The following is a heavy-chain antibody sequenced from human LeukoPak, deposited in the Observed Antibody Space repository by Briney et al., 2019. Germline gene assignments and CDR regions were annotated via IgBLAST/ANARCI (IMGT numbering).Heavy chain of an antibody. CDR3: ARCPNYYDSSGWHYSGSDY. D-gene: IGHD3-22*01. CDR1: GFTFSSYG. CDR2: IYYSGST. V-gene: IGHV4-39*01. Sequence: GSLRLSCAASGFTFSSYGMSWVRQAPGKGLEWIGSIYYSGSTYYNPSLNSRVTISVDTSKNQFSLKLSSVTAADTAAYFCARCPNYYDSSGWHYSGSDYWGQGTLVTVSS. J-gene: IGHJ4*02.